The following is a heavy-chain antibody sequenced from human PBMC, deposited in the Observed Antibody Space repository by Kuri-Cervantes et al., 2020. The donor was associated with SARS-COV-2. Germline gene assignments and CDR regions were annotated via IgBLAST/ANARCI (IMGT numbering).Heavy chain of an antibody. J-gene: IGHJ6*02. CDR3: ARVGVVPAAINYGMDV. CDR1: GYSISSGYY. CDR2: IYHSGST. D-gene: IGHD2-2*01. Sequence: SETLSLTCAVSGYSISSGYYWGWIRQPPGKGLEWIGSIYHSGSTYYNPSLKSRVTISVDTSKNQFSLKLSSVTAADTAVYYCARVGVVPAAINYGMDVWGQGTTVTVSS. V-gene: IGHV4-38-2*01.